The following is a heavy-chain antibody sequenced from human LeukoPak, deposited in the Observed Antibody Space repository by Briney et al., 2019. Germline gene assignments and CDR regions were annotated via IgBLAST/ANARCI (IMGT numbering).Heavy chain of an antibody. CDR2: VYYSGST. CDR3: ASCYYDFWSGLPLYFDY. J-gene: IGHJ4*02. Sequence: KPSETLPLTCAVYGGSFSGYYWSWIRQHPGKGLEWIGYVYYSGSTYYNPSLKSRVTISVDTSKNQFSLKLSSVTAADTAVYYCASCYYDFWSGLPLYFDYWGQGTLVTVSS. V-gene: IGHV4-31*11. CDR1: GGSFSGYY. D-gene: IGHD3-3*01.